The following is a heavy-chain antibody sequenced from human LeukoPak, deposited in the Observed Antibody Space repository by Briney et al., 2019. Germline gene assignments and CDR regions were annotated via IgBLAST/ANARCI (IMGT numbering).Heavy chain of an antibody. V-gene: IGHV4-34*01. CDR3: ARPWVAAKSDDAFDI. D-gene: IGHD2-15*01. CDR1: GGSFSGYY. J-gene: IGHJ3*02. CDR2: INHSGST. Sequence: SETLSLTCAVYGGSFSGYYWSWIRQPPGKGLEWIGEINHSGSTNYNPSLKSRVTISVDTSKNQFSLKLSSVTAADTAVYYCARPWVAAKSDDAFDIWGQGTMVTVSS.